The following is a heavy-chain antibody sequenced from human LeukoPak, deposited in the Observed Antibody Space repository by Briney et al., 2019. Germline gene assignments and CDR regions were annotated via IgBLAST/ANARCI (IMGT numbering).Heavy chain of an antibody. CDR2: IKQDGSEK. CDR1: GFTFSSYW. J-gene: IGHJ5*02. V-gene: IGHV3-7*04. D-gene: IGHD2-2*01. Sequence: GGSLRLSCAASGFTFSSYWMSWVRQAPGKGLEWVANIKQDGSEKYYVDSVKGRFTISRDNAKNSLYLQMNSLRAEDTAVYYCARGPGRYCSSTSCLNWFDPWGQGTLVTVSS. CDR3: ARGPGRYCSSTSCLNWFDP.